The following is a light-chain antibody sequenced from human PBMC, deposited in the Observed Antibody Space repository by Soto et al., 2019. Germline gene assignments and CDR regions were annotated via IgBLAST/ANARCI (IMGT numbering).Light chain of an antibody. J-gene: IGKJ1*01. V-gene: IGKV2-24*01. CDR1: ESLVHSDGKTY. Sequence: IVLTQTPLSSAVTLGQPASFSCGSSESLVHSDGKTYLGWLHLRPGQPPRLLIYQISRRPPGVPDRFSGSGAGTNFTLKISRVEPEDVGIFYCMQASQLRPFGQGTKVDIK. CDR2: QIS. CDR3: MQASQLRP.